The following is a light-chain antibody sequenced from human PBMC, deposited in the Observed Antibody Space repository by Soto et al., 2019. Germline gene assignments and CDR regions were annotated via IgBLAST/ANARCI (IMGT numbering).Light chain of an antibody. J-gene: IGKJ3*01. V-gene: IGKV1-8*01. CDR2: AAS. CDR3: QQYYSYPPI. Sequence: AIRMTQSPSSFSASTGARVTITCRASQGISSYLAWYQQKPGKAPKHLIYAASTLQSGVPSRFSGSGSGTDFTLTISCLQSEDFATYYCQQYYSYPPIFGPGTKVDIK. CDR1: QGISSY.